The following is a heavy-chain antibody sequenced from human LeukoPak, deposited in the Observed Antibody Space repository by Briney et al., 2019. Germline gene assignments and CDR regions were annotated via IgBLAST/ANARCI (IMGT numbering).Heavy chain of an antibody. V-gene: IGHV1-24*01. D-gene: IGHD3-10*01. CDR2: FDPEDGET. CDR3: ATVHQGSGSYCFDY. J-gene: IGHJ4*02. Sequence: ASVKVSCKVSGYTLTELSMRWVRQAPGKGLEWMGGFDPEDGETIYAQKFQGRVTMTEDTSTDTAYMELSSLRSEDTAVYYCATVHQGSGSYCFDYWGQGTLVTVSS. CDR1: GYTLTELS.